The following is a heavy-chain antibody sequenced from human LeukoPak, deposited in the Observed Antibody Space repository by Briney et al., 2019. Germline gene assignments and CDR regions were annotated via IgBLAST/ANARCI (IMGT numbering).Heavy chain of an antibody. V-gene: IGHV7-4-1*02. CDR1: GYTFTSYA. J-gene: IGHJ6*03. Sequence: ASVKVSCKASGYTFTSYAMNWVRQAPGQGLEWMGWINTNTGNPTYAQGFTGRFVFSLDTSVSTAYLQISSLKAEDTAVYCARDLGCSGGSCYSYYYYYMDVWGKGTTVTVSS. CDR3: ARDLGCSGGSCYSYYYYYMDV. CDR2: INTNTGNP. D-gene: IGHD2-15*01.